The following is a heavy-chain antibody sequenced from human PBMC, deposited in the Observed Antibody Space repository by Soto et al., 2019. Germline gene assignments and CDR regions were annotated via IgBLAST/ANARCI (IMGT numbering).Heavy chain of an antibody. Sequence: GGSLRLSCAASGFTFSSYAMSWVRQAPGKGLEWVSAISGSGGSTYYADSVKGRFTISRDNSKNTLYLQMNSLRAEDTAVYYCAKWYCSGGSCYSAGPVAFDIWGQGTMVTVSS. CDR1: GFTFSSYA. V-gene: IGHV3-23*01. CDR2: ISGSGGST. D-gene: IGHD2-15*01. CDR3: AKWYCSGGSCYSAGPVAFDI. J-gene: IGHJ3*02.